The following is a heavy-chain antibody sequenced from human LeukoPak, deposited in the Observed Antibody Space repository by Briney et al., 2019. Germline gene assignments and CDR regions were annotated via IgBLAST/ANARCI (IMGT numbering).Heavy chain of an antibody. CDR1: GFTFSSFA. Sequence: GRSLRLSCAASGFTFSSFAMHWVRQAPGKGLEWVAVISYDGSNKYFADSVKGRFTISRDNSKNTLYLQMNSLRAEDTAVYYCARDQMISAAGLDYWGQGTLVTVSS. CDR3: ARDQMISAAGLDY. J-gene: IGHJ4*02. D-gene: IGHD6-13*01. CDR2: ISYDGSNK. V-gene: IGHV3-30-3*01.